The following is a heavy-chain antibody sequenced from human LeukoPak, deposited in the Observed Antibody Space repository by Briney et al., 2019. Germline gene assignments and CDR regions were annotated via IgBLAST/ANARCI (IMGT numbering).Heavy chain of an antibody. CDR1: GYTFTSYG. D-gene: IGHD6-13*01. Sequence: ASVKVSCKASGYTFTSYGISWVRQAPGQGLEWMGWISAYNGNTNYAQKLQGRVTMTTDTSTSTAHMELRSLRSDDTAVYYCAREQSINSWYPDYWGQGTLVTVSS. CDR2: ISAYNGNT. CDR3: AREQSINSWYPDY. V-gene: IGHV1-18*01. J-gene: IGHJ4*02.